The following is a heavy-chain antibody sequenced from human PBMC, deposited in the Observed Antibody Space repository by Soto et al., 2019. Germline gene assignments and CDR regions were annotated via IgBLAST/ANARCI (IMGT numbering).Heavy chain of an antibody. CDR1: GGSFSGYY. V-gene: IGHV4-34*01. CDR3: ARVGVEYYYDSSGYSSYFDY. CDR2: INHSGST. Sequence: PSETLSLTCAVYGGSFSGYYWSWIRQPPGKXLEWIGEINHSGSTNYNPSLKSRVTISVDTSKNQFSLKLSSVTAADTAVYYCARVGVEYYYDSSGYSSYFDYWGQGTLVTVSS. J-gene: IGHJ4*02. D-gene: IGHD3-22*01.